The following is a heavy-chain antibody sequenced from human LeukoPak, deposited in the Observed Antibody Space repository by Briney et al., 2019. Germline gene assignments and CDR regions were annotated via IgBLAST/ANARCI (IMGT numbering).Heavy chain of an antibody. CDR1: GFMFSNYG. Sequence: GGSLRLSCAASGFMFSNYGMSWVRQAPGKGLEWVSSISVSGSFTYYADSVKGRFTISRDNSENTLYLQMDSLRSEDTAVYYCAKDREVRREKGRGDFDYWGQGTLVTVSS. CDR3: AKDREVRREKGRGDFDY. D-gene: IGHD1-26*01. CDR2: ISVSGSFT. J-gene: IGHJ4*02. V-gene: IGHV3-23*01.